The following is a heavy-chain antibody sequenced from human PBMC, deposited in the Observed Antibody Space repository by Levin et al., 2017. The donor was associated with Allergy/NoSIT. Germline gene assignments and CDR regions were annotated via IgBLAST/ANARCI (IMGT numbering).Heavy chain of an antibody. CDR2: IRSKAYGGTT. CDR3: TRETPPAGYSSSWDYPLYNWFDP. CDR1: GFTFGDYA. J-gene: IGHJ5*02. D-gene: IGHD6-13*01. V-gene: IGHV3-49*04. Sequence: GGSLRLSCTASGFTFGDYAMSWVRQAPGKGLEWVGFIRSKAYGGTTEYAASVKGRFTISRDDSKSIAYLQMNSLKTEDTAVYYCTRETPPAGYSSSWDYPLYNWFDPWGQGTLVTVSS.